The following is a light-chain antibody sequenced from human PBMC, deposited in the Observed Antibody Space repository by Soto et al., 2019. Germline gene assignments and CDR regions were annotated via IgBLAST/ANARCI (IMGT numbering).Light chain of an antibody. CDR1: QGIRND. J-gene: IGKJ2*01. Sequence: AIPMTQSPSSLSASVGDRVTITCRASQGIRNDLGWYQQKPGKAPKLLIYAASSLQSGVPSRFSGSGSSTDFTLTISSQQPEDFATYYCLQDYNYPYTVGQGTKLEIK. V-gene: IGKV1-6*01. CDR3: LQDYNYPYT. CDR2: AAS.